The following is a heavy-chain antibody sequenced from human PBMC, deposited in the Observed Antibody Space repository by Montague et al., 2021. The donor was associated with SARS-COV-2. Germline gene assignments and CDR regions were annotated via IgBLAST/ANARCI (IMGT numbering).Heavy chain of an antibody. CDR1: GFTFSSYS. D-gene: IGHD3-9*01. J-gene: IGHJ5*02. V-gene: IGHV3-21*01. CDR2: ISSSSSYI. CDR3: ARDRYYDILTGYWEFDP. Sequence: SLRLSCAASGFTFSSYSMNWVRQAPGKGLEWVSSISSSSSYIYYADSVKGRFTISRDNAKNSLYLQMNSPRAEDTAVYYCARDRYYDILTGYWEFDPWGQGTLVTVSS.